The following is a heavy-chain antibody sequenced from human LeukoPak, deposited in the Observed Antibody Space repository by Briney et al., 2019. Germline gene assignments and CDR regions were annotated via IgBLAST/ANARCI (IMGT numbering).Heavy chain of an antibody. CDR1: GGSISSYY. V-gene: IGHV4-59*08. Sequence: SETLSLTCTVSGGSISSYYWSWIRQPPGKGLEWIGFIYYSGSTNYNPSLKSRVTISVDTSKNQFSLKLSSVTAADTAVYYCARHDYGDYGPFDCWGQGTLVTVSS. D-gene: IGHD4-17*01. CDR3: ARHDYGDYGPFDC. J-gene: IGHJ4*02. CDR2: IYYSGST.